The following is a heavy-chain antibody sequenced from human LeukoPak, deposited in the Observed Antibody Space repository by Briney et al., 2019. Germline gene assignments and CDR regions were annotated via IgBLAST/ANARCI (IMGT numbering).Heavy chain of an antibody. Sequence: GESLKISCKGSGYSLTSYWIGWVRQMPGKGLEWMGIIYPGDSDTRYSPSFQGQVTISADKSISTAYLQWSSLKASDTAMYYCARLLPVFYDFWSGSPPGWFDPWGQGTLVTVSS. V-gene: IGHV5-51*01. CDR2: IYPGDSDT. D-gene: IGHD3-3*01. CDR1: GYSLTSYW. CDR3: ARLLPVFYDFWSGSPPGWFDP. J-gene: IGHJ5*02.